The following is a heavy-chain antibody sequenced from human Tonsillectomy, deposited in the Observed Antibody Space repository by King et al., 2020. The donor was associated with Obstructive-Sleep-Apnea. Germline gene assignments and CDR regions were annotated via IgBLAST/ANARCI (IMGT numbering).Heavy chain of an antibody. CDR3: ARSYYYGTSGPRGGYFFDY. Sequence: QLQESGPGLVKASQTLSLTCIVSGGSISSGTYYWSWTRQHPGKGLEWIGYISYSGSTYYNPSLKSRVTISVDTSKNQFSLKLSSVTAADTAVYYCARSYYYGTSGPRGGYFFDYWGQGTLVTVSS. D-gene: IGHD3-22*01. V-gene: IGHV4-31*03. CDR2: ISYSGST. CDR1: GGSISSGTYY. J-gene: IGHJ4*02.